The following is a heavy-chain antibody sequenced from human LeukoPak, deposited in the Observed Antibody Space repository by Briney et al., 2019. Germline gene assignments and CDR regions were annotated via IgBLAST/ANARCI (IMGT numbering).Heavy chain of an antibody. CDR2: IYYSGST. CDR1: GGSISSSSHY. D-gene: IGHD2-2*01. Sequence: SETLSLTCTVSGGSISSSSHYWGWIRQPPGKGLEWIGSIYYSGSTYYNPSLKSRVTISVGTSKNQFSLKLSSVTAADTAVYXXXXHPSTSEWYQLLNPSHPKYYYYYMDVWGKGTTVTVSS. V-gene: IGHV4-39*01. J-gene: IGHJ6*03. CDR3: XXHPSTSEWYQLLNPSHPKYYYYYMDV.